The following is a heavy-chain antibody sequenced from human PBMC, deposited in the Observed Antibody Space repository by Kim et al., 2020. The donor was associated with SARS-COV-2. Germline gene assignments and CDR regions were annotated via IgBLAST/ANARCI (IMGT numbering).Heavy chain of an antibody. J-gene: IGHJ3*02. Sequence: GGSLRLSCAASGFTFSSYAMSWVRQAPGKGLEWVSAISGSGGSTYYADSVKGRFTISRDNSKNTLYLQMNSLRAEDTAVYYCAKDREYRLFGGVIGRDAFDIWGQGTMVTVSS. CDR1: GFTFSSYA. D-gene: IGHD3-16*02. V-gene: IGHV3-23*01. CDR3: AKDREYRLFGGVIGRDAFDI. CDR2: ISGSGGST.